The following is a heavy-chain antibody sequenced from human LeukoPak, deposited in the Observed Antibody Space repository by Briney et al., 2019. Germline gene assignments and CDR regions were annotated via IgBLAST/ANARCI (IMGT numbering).Heavy chain of an antibody. J-gene: IGHJ3*02. V-gene: IGHV3-21*01. CDR3: ARDIEAPGIAFDI. CDR1: GFTFSSYS. CDR2: ISSSSTYI. Sequence: GGSLRLSCAASGFTFSSYSMNWVRQAPGKGLEWVSSISSSSTYIYYADSVRGRFTISRENAKNSLYLQMNSLRAEDTAVYYCARDIEAPGIAFDIWGRGTMVTVSS. D-gene: IGHD6-13*01.